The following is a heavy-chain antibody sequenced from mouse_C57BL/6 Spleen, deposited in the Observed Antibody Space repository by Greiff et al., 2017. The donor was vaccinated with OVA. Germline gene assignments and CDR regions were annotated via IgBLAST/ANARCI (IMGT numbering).Heavy chain of an antibody. CDR2: IYPGSGST. J-gene: IGHJ2*01. D-gene: IGHD2-5*01. V-gene: IGHV1-55*01. CDR1: GYTFTSYW. CDR3: ARGGETYSNYFKDY. Sequence: VQLQQPGAELVKPGASVKMSCKASGYTFTSYWITWVKQRPGQGLEWIGDIYPGSGSTNYNEKFKSKATLTVDTSSSTAYMQLSSLTYEDSAVYYGARGGETYSNYFKDYWGQGTTLTVSS.